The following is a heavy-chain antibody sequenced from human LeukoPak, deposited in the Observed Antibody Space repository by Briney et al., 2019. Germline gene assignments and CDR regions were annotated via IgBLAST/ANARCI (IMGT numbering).Heavy chain of an antibody. CDR1: GYTFTGYY. Sequence: ASVKVSCKASGYTFTGYYIHWVRQAPGQGLEWMGWINPNSGGTNYAQKFQGRVTMTRDTSISTAYMELSRLRSDDTAVYYCARDLGGGYSGYGGLYYYYMDVWGKGTTVTVSS. J-gene: IGHJ6*03. D-gene: IGHD5-12*01. CDR3: ARDLGGGYSGYGGLYYYYMDV. CDR2: INPNSGGT. V-gene: IGHV1-2*02.